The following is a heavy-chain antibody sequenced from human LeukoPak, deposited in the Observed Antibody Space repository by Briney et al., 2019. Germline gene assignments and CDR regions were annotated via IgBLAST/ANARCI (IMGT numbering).Heavy chain of an antibody. J-gene: IGHJ4*02. V-gene: IGHV4-4*09. CDR3: AYSYDGKVVPFDC. D-gene: IGHD4-23*01. CDR2: IHSSGRT. Sequence: SETLSLTCTVSDGSISNSYWNWVRQPPGKELEWLGYIHSSGRTNYNPSLKSRITLLIDTSESQFSLRRTSVTAADTAVYYCAYSYDGKVVPFDCWGQGSLVTVSS. CDR1: DGSISNSY.